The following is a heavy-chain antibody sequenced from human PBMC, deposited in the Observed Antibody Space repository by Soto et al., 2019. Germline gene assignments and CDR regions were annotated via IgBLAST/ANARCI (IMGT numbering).Heavy chain of an antibody. Sequence: PGGSLRLSCAASGFTVSSNYTSWVRQAPGKGLEWVSVIYSGGSTYYADSVKGRFTISRDNSKNTLYLQVNSLRAEDAAVYYCATELTGSSAFDIWGQGTMVTVSS. CDR2: IYSGGST. CDR1: GFTVSSNY. J-gene: IGHJ3*02. V-gene: IGHV3-53*01. CDR3: ATELTGSSAFDI. D-gene: IGHD1-26*01.